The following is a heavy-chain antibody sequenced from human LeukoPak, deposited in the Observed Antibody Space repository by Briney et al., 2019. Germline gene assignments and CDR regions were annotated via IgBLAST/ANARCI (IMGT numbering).Heavy chain of an antibody. J-gene: IGHJ6*03. Sequence: SGGSLRLSCAASGFTFSSYAMSWVRQAPGKGLEWVSAISGSGGSTYYADSVKGRFTISRDNSKNTLYLQMNSLRAEDTAVYYCAKRGDCSSTSCANYYYYMDVWGKGTTVTVSS. D-gene: IGHD2-2*01. CDR1: GFTFSSYA. V-gene: IGHV3-23*01. CDR3: AKRGDCSSTSCANYYYYMDV. CDR2: ISGSGGST.